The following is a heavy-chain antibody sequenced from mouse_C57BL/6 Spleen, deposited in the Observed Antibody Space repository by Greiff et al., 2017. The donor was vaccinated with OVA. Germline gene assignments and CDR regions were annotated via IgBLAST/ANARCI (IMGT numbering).Heavy chain of an antibody. CDR1: GFTFSDYG. J-gene: IGHJ2*01. D-gene: IGHD3-2*02. Sequence: EVKLVESGGGLVKPGGSLKLSCAASGFTFSDYGMHWVRQAPEKGLEWVAYISSGSSTIYYADTVKGRFTISRDNAKNTLFLQMTSLRSEDTAMYYCAKLSGQYYFDYWGQGTTLTVSS. CDR2: ISSGSSTI. CDR3: AKLSGQYYFDY. V-gene: IGHV5-17*01.